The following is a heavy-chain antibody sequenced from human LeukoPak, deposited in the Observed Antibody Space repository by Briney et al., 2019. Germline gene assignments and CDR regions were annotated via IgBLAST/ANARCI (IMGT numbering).Heavy chain of an antibody. CDR2: ISGSGGST. V-gene: IGHV3-23*01. CDR3: TTDIWYYYGSGSWGIDY. Sequence: PGGSLRLSCAASGFTFSSYGMSWVRQAPGKGLEWVSAISGSGGSTYYAGSVKGRFTISRDNSKNTLYLQMNSLRAEDTAVYYCTTDIWYYYGSGSWGIDYWGQGTLVTVSS. J-gene: IGHJ4*02. CDR1: GFTFSSYG. D-gene: IGHD3-10*01.